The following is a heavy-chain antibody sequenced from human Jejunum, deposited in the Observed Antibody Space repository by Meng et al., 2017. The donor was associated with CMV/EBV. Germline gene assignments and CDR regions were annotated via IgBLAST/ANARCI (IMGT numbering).Heavy chain of an antibody. CDR2: LYSGGTT. D-gene: IGHD4-11*01. Sequence: EAGLVESGGGLAQPVHALRLVCAASGCTVSSSYMSWVRQAPGKGLEWVSALYSGGTTYYADSVRGRFVISADNSKNTLYLQVDGLTGEDTAMYYCAKQVSDSSTYVYWGQGTLVTVSS. V-gene: IGHV3-66*04. CDR1: GCTVSSSY. J-gene: IGHJ4*02. CDR3: AKQVSDSSTYVY.